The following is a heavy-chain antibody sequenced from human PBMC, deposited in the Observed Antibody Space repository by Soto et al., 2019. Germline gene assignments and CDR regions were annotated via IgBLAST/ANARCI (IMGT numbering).Heavy chain of an antibody. CDR1: GVSITPYF. CDR2: IYASGRT. V-gene: IGHV4-4*07. D-gene: IGHD3-9*01. J-gene: IGHJ2*01. CDR3: ARHFDVDPSLDQYYFDL. Sequence: QVQLQESGPGLVKPSETLSLTCTVSGVSITPYFWSWIRQPAGKAPEWVGHIYASGRTTYNPSLKSRVTMFVSQTQVSLRLTAVTAADTAVYYCARHFDVDPSLDQYYFDLWGRGALVTVS.